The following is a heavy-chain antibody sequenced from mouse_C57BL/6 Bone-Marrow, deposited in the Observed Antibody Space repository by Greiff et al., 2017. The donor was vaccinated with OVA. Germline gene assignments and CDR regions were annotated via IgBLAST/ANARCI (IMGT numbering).Heavy chain of an antibody. CDR3: TARYGSTSWYFGV. CDR2: IDPENGDT. D-gene: IGHD1-1*01. Sequence: VHVKQSGAELVRPGASVKLSCTASGFNIKDDYMHWVKQRPEQGLEWIGWIDPENGDTEYASKFQGKATITADTSSNTAYLQLSSLTSEDTAVYFCTARYGSTSWYFGVWGTGTTVTVSS. J-gene: IGHJ1*03. V-gene: IGHV14-4*01. CDR1: GFNIKDDY.